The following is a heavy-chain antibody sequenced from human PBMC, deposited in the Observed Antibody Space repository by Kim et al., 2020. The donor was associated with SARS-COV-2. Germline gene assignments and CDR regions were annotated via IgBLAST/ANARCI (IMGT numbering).Heavy chain of an antibody. V-gene: IGHV4-31*03. J-gene: IGHJ4*02. CDR1: GGSISSSGYY. CDR3: ARSNSGATRGFDY. Sequence: SETLSLTCTVSGGSISSSGYYWTWIRQHPERGLEWIGYIYSSGSTDYNPSLKSRITMSIDPPKSQFSLNLNSVTAADTAVYFCARSNSGATRGFDYWGQG. D-gene: IGHD1-26*01. CDR2: IYSSGST.